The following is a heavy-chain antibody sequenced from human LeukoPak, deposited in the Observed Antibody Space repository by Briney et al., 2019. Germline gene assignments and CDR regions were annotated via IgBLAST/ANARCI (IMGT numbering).Heavy chain of an antibody. CDR1: GGSISSYY. V-gene: IGHV4-59*12. CDR3: ARGRRSIVVVPAARRGYYYMDV. D-gene: IGHD2-2*01. J-gene: IGHJ6*03. CDR2: IYYSGST. Sequence: SETLSLTCTVSGGSISSYYWSWIRQPPGKGLEWIGYIYYSGSTNYNPSLKSRVTISVDTSKNQFSLKLSSVTAADTAVYYCARGRRSIVVVPAARRGYYYMDVWGNGTTVTVSS.